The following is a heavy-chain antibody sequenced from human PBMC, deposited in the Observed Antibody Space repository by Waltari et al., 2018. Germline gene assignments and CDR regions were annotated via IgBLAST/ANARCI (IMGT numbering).Heavy chain of an antibody. CDR1: GFTFSTYA. D-gene: IGHD3-22*01. CDR3: AKDFTTYYYDESGYYHYRFEK. CDR2: ISGSGHNA. Sequence: EVQLLVSGGGLVQPGGSLRLSCAASGFTFSTYALAWVRTPPGKGLERVSAISGSGHNAYYADSVRGRFTISRDNSKNTLFLQMNSLRAEDTAEYYCAKDFTTYYYDESGYYHYRFEKWGQGTLVTVSS. V-gene: IGHV3-23*01. J-gene: IGHJ4*02.